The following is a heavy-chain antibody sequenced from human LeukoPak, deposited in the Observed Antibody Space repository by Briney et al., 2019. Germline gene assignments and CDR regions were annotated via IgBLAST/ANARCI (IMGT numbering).Heavy chain of an antibody. D-gene: IGHD2-15*01. CDR2: IYYSGST. V-gene: IGHV4-59*08. Sequence: SETLSLTCTVSGGSISSYYWSWIRQPPGKGLEWIGYIYYSGSTNYNPSLKSRVTISVDTSKNQFSLKLSSVTAADTAVYYCARHRSYCSGGSCYPNYYFDYWGQGTLATVSS. CDR1: GGSISSYY. J-gene: IGHJ4*02. CDR3: ARHRSYCSGGSCYPNYYFDY.